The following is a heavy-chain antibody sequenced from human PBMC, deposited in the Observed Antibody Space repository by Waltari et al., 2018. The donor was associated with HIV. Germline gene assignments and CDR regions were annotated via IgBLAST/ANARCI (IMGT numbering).Heavy chain of an antibody. CDR1: GFPFINFA. CDR3: ARDYNYAPDY. Sequence: QVQLVESGGGVVQPGRSLRLSCAASGFPFINFAMNWVRQVPGKGLEWVGNIYYDGNKKFYGASVEGRFTISRDNSKQILYLQMNSLRVEDTALYYCARDYNYAPDYWGQGTLVVVSS. J-gene: IGHJ4*02. D-gene: IGHD5-18*01. V-gene: IGHV3-33*01. CDR2: IYYDGNKK.